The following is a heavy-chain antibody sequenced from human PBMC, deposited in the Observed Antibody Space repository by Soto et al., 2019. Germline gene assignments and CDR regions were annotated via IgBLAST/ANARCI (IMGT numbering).Heavy chain of an antibody. D-gene: IGHD4-17*01. CDR2: IYHSGST. Sequence: PSETLSLTCAVSGYSISSGYYWGWIRQPPGKGLEWIGNIYHSGSTNYNPSLKSRVTISVDTSKNQFSLKVSSVTAADTAVYYCARYTFGDPFDYWGHGTLVTVSS. V-gene: IGHV4-38-2*01. CDR3: ARYTFGDPFDY. CDR1: GYSISSGYY. J-gene: IGHJ4*01.